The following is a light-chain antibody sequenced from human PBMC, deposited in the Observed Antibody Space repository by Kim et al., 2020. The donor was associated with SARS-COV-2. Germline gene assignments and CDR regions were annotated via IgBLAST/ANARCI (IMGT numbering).Light chain of an antibody. CDR2: GAS. CDR1: QSVSSN. V-gene: IGKV3-15*01. CDR3: QQYNNLPLIT. J-gene: IGKJ5*01. Sequence: EIVMTQSPATLSVSPGERATLSCRASQSVSSNLAWYQQKPGQAPRLLIYGASTRATGIPVRFSGSGSGTEFTLTISSLQSEDFAVYYWQQYNNLPLITFGQGTRLAIK.